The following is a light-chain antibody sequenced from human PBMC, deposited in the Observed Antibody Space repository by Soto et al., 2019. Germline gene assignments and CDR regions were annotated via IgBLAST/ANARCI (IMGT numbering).Light chain of an antibody. V-gene: IGLV2-14*01. Sequence: QSALTQPASVSGSPGQSITISCTGTSSDVGGSNFVSWYQQHPGKAPKLMIYEVSNRPSGVSNRFSGSKSGNTASLTISGLQAEDEADYHCSLYSYTSSNTRVVFGGGTQLTVL. CDR2: EVS. CDR1: SSDVGGSNF. CDR3: SLYSYTSSNTRVV. J-gene: IGLJ2*01.